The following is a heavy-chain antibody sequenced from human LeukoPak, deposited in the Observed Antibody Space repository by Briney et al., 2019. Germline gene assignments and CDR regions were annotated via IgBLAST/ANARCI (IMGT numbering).Heavy chain of an antibody. J-gene: IGHJ4*02. D-gene: IGHD5-12*01. V-gene: IGHV3-9*01. CDR2: ISWNSGSI. CDR1: GFTFDDYA. CDR3: GRGGYALGAGYFDY. Sequence: GGSLRLSCAASGFTFDDYAMHWVRQAPGKGLEWVSGISWNSGSIGYADSVKGRFTISRDNAKNSLYLQMNSLRAEDTALYYCGRGGYALGAGYFDYWGQGTLVTVSS.